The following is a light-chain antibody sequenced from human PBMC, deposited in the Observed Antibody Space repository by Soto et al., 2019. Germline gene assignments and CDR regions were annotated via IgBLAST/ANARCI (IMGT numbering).Light chain of an antibody. CDR3: QQYGSSPGLT. Sequence: DIQMTQSPSTLSASVGDRVTITCRASQSVNKWLAWFQQKPGKVPKLLIFDASTLQTGVPARFSGSGSGTDFTLTISRLEPEDFAVYYCQQYGSSPGLTFGPGTKVDI. V-gene: IGKV1-5*01. CDR2: DAS. J-gene: IGKJ3*01. CDR1: QSVNKW.